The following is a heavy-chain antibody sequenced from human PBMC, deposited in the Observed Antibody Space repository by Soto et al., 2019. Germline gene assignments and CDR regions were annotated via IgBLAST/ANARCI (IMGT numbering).Heavy chain of an antibody. J-gene: IGHJ6*02. CDR3: ARDRIPTGMDV. CDR2: IKNGGST. CDR1: GFTVSSNY. Sequence: EVQLVESGGGLVQPGGSLRLSCAASGFTVSSNYMSWVRQAPGKGLEWVSVIKNGGSTYYADSVKGRFTITRYNSKNTLYLQMNSLRAEDTAVYYCARDRIPTGMDVWGQGTTVTVSS. V-gene: IGHV3-66*01.